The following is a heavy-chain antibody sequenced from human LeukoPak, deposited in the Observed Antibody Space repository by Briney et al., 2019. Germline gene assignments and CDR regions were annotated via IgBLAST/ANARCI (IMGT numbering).Heavy chain of an antibody. Sequence: GGSLRLSCAASGAASGFIFSGYAMHWVRQAPGKGLEWVAVISYDGSNKYYADSVKGRFTISRDNSKNTLYLQMNSLRAEDTAVYYCAKSSGWYGPDFDYWGQGTLVTVSS. D-gene: IGHD6-19*01. CDR1: GFIFSGYA. J-gene: IGHJ4*02. V-gene: IGHV3-30*18. CDR3: AKSSGWYGPDFDY. CDR2: ISYDGSNK.